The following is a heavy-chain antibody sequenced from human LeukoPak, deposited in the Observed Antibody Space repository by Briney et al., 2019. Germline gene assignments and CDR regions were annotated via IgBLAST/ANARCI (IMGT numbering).Heavy chain of an antibody. D-gene: IGHD1-26*01. J-gene: IGHJ5*02. CDR1: GYTFTGYY. Sequence: ASVKVSCKASGYTFTGYYMHWVRQAPGQGLEWMGWINPNSGGTNYAQKFQGRVTMTRDTSISTAYMELSRLRSDDTAVYYRARDNSVGETAWWFDPWGQGTLVTVSS. V-gene: IGHV1-2*02. CDR3: ARDNSVGETAWWFDP. CDR2: INPNSGGT.